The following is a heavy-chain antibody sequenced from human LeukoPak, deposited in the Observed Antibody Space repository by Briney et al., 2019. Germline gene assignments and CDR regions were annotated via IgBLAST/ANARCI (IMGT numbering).Heavy chain of an antibody. CDR2: IKQDGSEK. J-gene: IGHJ4*02. V-gene: IGHV3-7*03. CDR1: GFTFSSYW. CDR3: AKDQGSRRFGELSD. D-gene: IGHD3-10*01. Sequence: QPGGSLRLSCAASGFTFSSYWMSWVRQAPGKGLEWVANIKQDGSEKYYADSVKGRFTISRDNAMNSLYLQMNSLRAEDTALYYCAKDQGSRRFGELSDWGQGTLVTVSS.